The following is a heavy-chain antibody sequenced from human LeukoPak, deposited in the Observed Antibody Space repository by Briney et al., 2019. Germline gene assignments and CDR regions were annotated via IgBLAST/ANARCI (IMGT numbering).Heavy chain of an antibody. V-gene: IGHV3-48*03. CDR1: RFTFSSYE. CDR2: ISSSGSTI. J-gene: IGHJ4*02. D-gene: IGHD1-26*01. CDR3: ARDKENRGSYSIDY. Sequence: PGGSLRLSCAASRFTFSSYEMNWVRQAPGKGLEWVSYISSSGSTIYYADSVKGRFTISRDNAKNSLHLQMNSLRVEDTAIYYCARDKENRGSYSIDYWGQGTLVTVSS.